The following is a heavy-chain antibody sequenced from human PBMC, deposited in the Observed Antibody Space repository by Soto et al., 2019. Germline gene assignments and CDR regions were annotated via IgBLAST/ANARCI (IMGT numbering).Heavy chain of an antibody. Sequence: SETLSLTCSVSGGSINNTHSSCVWIRQPPGKGLEWIGMIYYNERTYYSDSLKSRVTITGVPSKNQISLKVTSVTVVDRAVEYGARSGSRGHLRECLDPWGHGRLVTV. CDR1: GGSINNTHSS. CDR2: IYYNERT. V-gene: IGHV4-39*01. J-gene: IGHJ5*02. D-gene: IGHD3-10*01. CDR3: ARSGSRGHLRECLDP.